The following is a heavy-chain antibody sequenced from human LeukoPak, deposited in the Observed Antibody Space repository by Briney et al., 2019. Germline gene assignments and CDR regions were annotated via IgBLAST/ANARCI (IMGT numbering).Heavy chain of an antibody. Sequence: GGSLRLSCVASGFTFNNYWMSWVRQAPGKGLEWVSAISGSGGSTYYADSVKGRFTISRDNSKNTLYLQMNSLRAEDTAVYYCASIIADYWGQGTLVTVSS. CDR1: GFTFNNYW. V-gene: IGHV3-23*01. D-gene: IGHD3-16*02. CDR2: ISGSGGST. J-gene: IGHJ4*02. CDR3: ASIIADY.